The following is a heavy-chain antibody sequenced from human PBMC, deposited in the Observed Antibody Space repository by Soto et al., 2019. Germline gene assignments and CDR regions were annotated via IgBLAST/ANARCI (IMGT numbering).Heavy chain of an antibody. CDR3: AREFGSGWYLGYYYYGMDV. CDR1: GYTFTSYG. J-gene: IGHJ6*02. CDR2: ISAYNGNT. D-gene: IGHD6-19*01. V-gene: IGHV1-18*01. Sequence: ASVKVSCKASGYTFTSYGISWVRQAPGQGLEWMGWISAYNGNTNYAQKLQGRVTMTTDTSTSTAYMELRSLRPDDTAVYYCAREFGSGWYLGYYYYGMDVWGQGTTVTVSS.